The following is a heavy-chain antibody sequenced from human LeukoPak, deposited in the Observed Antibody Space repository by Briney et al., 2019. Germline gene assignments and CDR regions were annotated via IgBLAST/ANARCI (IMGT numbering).Heavy chain of an antibody. D-gene: IGHD5-18*01. CDR2: INHSGST. CDR1: GGSFSGYY. CDR3: ARREGRGYSYGYSFDY. V-gene: IGHV4-34*01. Sequence: SETLSLTCAVYGGSFSGYYWSWIRQPPGKGLEWIGEINHSGSTNYNPSLKSRVTISVDTPKNQFSLKLSSVTAADTAVCYCARREGRGYSYGYSFDYWGQGTLVTVSS. J-gene: IGHJ4*02.